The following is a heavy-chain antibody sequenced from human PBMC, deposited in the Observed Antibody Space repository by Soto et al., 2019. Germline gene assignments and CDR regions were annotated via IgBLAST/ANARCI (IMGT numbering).Heavy chain of an antibody. J-gene: IGHJ6*02. Sequence: EVQLVESGGGLVEPGGSLRLSCAPSGLSFSTHSMNWVRQAPGKGLEWVSSISSDSYYIYYADSVKDRFTISRDNAKNSLYLQMNSLRVDDTAVYYCARNRNPSSKTHGMDVWGQGTTVTVSS. V-gene: IGHV3-21*01. CDR2: ISSDSYYI. CDR3: ARNRNPSSKTHGMDV. CDR1: GLSFSTHS.